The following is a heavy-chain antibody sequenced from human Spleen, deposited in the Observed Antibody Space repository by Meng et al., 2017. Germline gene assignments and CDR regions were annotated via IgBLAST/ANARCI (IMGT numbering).Heavy chain of an antibody. J-gene: IGHJ4*02. CDR2: IYWNDDK. CDR1: GFSLSTSGVG. D-gene: IGHD5-18*01. Sequence: PTLVKPTQTLTLTCTFSGFSLSTSGVGVGWIRHPPGKALEWLALIYWNDDKRYSPSLQSRLNISKDTSKNQVVLTMTNMDPVNTATYYCAHRDTAMVFDYWGQGTLGTVSA. V-gene: IGHV2-5*01. CDR3: AHRDTAMVFDY.